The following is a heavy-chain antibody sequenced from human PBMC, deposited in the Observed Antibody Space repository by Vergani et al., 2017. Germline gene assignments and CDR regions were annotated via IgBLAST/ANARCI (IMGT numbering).Heavy chain of an antibody. Sequence: QVQLQESGPGLVKPSETLSLTCTVSGGSVSSGSYYWSWIRQPPGKGLEWIGEINHSGSTNYNPSLKSRVTISVDTSKNQFSLKLSSVTAADTAVYYCARRYSSSWYDYMDVWGKGTTVTVSS. V-gene: IGHV4-61*01. CDR3: ARRYSSSWYDYMDV. CDR1: GGSVSSGSYY. J-gene: IGHJ6*03. D-gene: IGHD6-13*01. CDR2: INHSGST.